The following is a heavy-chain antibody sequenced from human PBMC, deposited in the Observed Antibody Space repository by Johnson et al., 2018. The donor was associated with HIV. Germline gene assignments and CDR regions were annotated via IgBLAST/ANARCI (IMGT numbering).Heavy chain of an antibody. Sequence: VQLVESGGGLVQPGGSLRLSCAVSGFSFSSYGMHWVRQAPGKGLEWVGRIKSKTDGGTTDYAAPVKGRFTISRDDSKNTLYLQMNSLKTEDTAVYYCTTDDVVPPAFDIWGQGTMVTVSS. V-gene: IGHV3-15*01. D-gene: IGHD2-15*01. CDR3: TTDDVVPPAFDI. CDR2: IKSKTDGGTT. J-gene: IGHJ3*02. CDR1: GFSFSSYG.